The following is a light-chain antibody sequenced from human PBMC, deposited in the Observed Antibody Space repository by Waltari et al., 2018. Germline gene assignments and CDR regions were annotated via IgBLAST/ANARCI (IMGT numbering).Light chain of an antibody. CDR1: QSVSRD. CDR3: QHYLRLPVT. J-gene: IGKJ1*01. Sequence: DIVLTQSPGTLSLSLGERATVSCRASQSVSRDLAWYQQKPGQAARPLIYGESTRATGIRDWFSGSGSGTDFSLNISRLGPDDFAIYYCQHYLRLPVTFGQGTTVEI. V-gene: IGKV3-20*01. CDR2: GES.